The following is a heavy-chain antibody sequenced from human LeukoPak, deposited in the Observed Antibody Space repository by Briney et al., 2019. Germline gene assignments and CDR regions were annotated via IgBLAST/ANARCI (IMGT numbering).Heavy chain of an antibody. D-gene: IGHD3-9*01. V-gene: IGHV1-8*01. CDR3: ARKSPYDILTGTYYGMDV. CDR1: GYTFTSYD. J-gene: IGHJ6*02. Sequence: GASVKVSCKASGYTFTSYDINWVRQATGQGLEWMGWMNPNSGNTGYAQKFQGRVTMTRNTSISTAYMELSSLRSEDTAVYYCARKSPYDILTGTYYGMDVWGQGTTVTVSS. CDR2: MNPNSGNT.